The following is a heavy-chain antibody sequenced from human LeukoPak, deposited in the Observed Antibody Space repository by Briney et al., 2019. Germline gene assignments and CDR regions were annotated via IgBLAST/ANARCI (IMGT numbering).Heavy chain of an antibody. Sequence: PGGSLRLSCEGSGFNFSSFAVHWVRQAPGKGLEWVANIKQDGSEEYYVDSVKGRFTISRDNAKNSLILQMNSLRAEDTAVYYCARLYDDCTRSTCLWYFDYWGQGTLVTVPS. V-gene: IGHV3-7*01. CDR1: GFNFSSFA. J-gene: IGHJ4*02. CDR2: IKQDGSEE. CDR3: ARLYDDCTRSTCLWYFDY. D-gene: IGHD2/OR15-2a*01.